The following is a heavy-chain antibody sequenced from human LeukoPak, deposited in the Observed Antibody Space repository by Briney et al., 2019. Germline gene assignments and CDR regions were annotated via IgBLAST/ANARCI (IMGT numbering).Heavy chain of an antibody. Sequence: GASVKVSCKASGYTFTNYYMHWVRQAPGQGLEWMGIINPSDGSTNYAQKFQGRVTMTRDTSTSTGYMELSSLRSEDTAVYFFSIPGMVMTAAGVSGWGQGTLVTVSS. CDR3: SIPGMVMTAAGVSG. CDR2: INPSDGST. D-gene: IGHD2-21*02. CDR1: GYTFTNYY. V-gene: IGHV1-46*01. J-gene: IGHJ4*02.